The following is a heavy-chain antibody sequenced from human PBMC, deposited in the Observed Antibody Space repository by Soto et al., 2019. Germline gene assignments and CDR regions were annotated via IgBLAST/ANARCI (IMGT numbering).Heavy chain of an antibody. J-gene: IGHJ4*02. CDR1: GFTFSRYD. CDR2: ISYDGSNK. Sequence: PGGALRLFCAASGFTFSRYDMHWVRQAPGKGLEWVAIISYDGSNKYYADSVKGRFTISRDNSKNTQYLQMNSLRPGDTAVYYCAKGSYSGIYSDFDYWGQGTLVTVSS. CDR3: AKGSYSGIYSDFDY. D-gene: IGHD1-26*01. V-gene: IGHV3-30*18.